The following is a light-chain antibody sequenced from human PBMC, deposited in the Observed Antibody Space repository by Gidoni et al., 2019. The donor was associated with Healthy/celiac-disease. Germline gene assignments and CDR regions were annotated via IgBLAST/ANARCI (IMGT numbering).Light chain of an antibody. CDR2: GNS. CDR3: QSYDSSLSGWV. J-gene: IGLJ3*02. V-gene: IGLV1-40*01. CDR1: SSNIGAGYD. Sequence: QSVLTQPPPVSGAPGQRVTISCTGSSSNIGAGYDVHWYQQLPGTAPKLLIHGNSNRPSGVPDRFSGSKSGTSASLAITGLQAEDEADYYCQSYDSSLSGWVFGGGTKLTVL.